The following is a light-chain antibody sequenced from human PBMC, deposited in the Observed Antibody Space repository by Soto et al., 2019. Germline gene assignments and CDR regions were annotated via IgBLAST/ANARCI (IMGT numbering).Light chain of an antibody. J-gene: IGKJ5*01. Sequence: MGFTQSPDTGSWWPGGRDTRSCRASQSVSRDYLGWYQQTPGQAPRLLIFGASSRATGIPDRFTGSGSGTDFTLTISRLEPDDSAVYYCQQYGSSPITFGQGARLEIK. CDR3: QQYGSSPIT. CDR2: GAS. CDR1: QSVSRDY. V-gene: IGKV3-20*01.